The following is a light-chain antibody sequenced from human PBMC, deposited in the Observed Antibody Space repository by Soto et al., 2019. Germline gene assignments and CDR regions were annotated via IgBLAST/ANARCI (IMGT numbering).Light chain of an antibody. Sequence: QSVLTQPASVSGSPGQSITISCTGTSSDVGAYNYVSWYQYHPGKAPKLMIFGVSNRPSGVSNRFSASKSGNTASLIISGLQAEDEADYYCSSYTSDTTLVFGTGTKVTVL. J-gene: IGLJ1*01. CDR2: GVS. CDR1: SSDVGAYNY. V-gene: IGLV2-14*03. CDR3: SSYTSDTTLV.